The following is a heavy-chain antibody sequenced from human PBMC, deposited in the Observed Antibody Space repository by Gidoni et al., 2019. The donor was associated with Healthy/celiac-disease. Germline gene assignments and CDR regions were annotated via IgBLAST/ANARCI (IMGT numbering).Heavy chain of an antibody. D-gene: IGHD2-2*01. CDR3: ARVIYCSSTSCYYAGDWYFDL. CDR1: GFTFSSYE. V-gene: IGHV3-48*03. CDR2: ISSSGSTT. Sequence: EVQLVESGGGLVQPGGSLRLSCAASGFTFSSYEMNWVRQAPGQGLEWVSYISSSGSTTYYADSVKGRFTISRDNAKNSLYLQMNSLRAEDTAVYYCARVIYCSSTSCYYAGDWYFDLWGRGTLVTVSS. J-gene: IGHJ2*01.